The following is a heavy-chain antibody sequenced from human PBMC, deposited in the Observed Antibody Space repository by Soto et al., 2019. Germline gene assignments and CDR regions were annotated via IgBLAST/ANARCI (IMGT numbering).Heavy chain of an antibody. D-gene: IGHD3-3*01. CDR1: GFSISSYW. CDR3: ATETEWSPHN. Sequence: EVQLVESGGGLAQPGGSLRLSCAASGFSISSYWMHWVRQGPGKGLVWVSRINGDGSSTSYADSVKGRFTISRDNAKNTLCLQMNSRRGEDTAVDYCATETEWSPHNWGQGTLVTVSS. J-gene: IGHJ4*02. CDR2: INGDGSST. V-gene: IGHV3-74*01.